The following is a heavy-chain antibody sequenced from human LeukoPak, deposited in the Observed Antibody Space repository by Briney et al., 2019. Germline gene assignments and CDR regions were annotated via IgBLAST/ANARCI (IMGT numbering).Heavy chain of an antibody. CDR3: ARGGQLNWFDP. CDR1: GDSISSSY. V-gene: IGHV4-59*01. Sequence: PSETLSLTCTVSGDSISSSYWSWIRQPPGKGLEWIGYISYSGSTSSNPSLGSRVTISVDTSKNQFSLRLTSVTAADTAMYYCARGGQLNWFDPWGQGTLVTVSS. J-gene: IGHJ5*02. CDR2: ISYSGST. D-gene: IGHD5-18*01.